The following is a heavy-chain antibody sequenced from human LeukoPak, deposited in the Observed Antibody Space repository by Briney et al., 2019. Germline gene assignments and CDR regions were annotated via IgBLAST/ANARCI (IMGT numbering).Heavy chain of an antibody. V-gene: IGHV3-23*01. CDR1: GFTFSSYA. J-gene: IGHJ6*02. CDR2: ISGSGGST. D-gene: IGHD1-26*01. CDR3: AREHSGSYYDYYGMDV. Sequence: GGSLRLSCAASGFTFSSYAMSWVRQAPGKGLEWVSAISGSGGSTYYADSVKGRFTISRDNAKNSLYLQMNSLRAEDTAVYYCAREHSGSYYDYYGMDVWGQGTTVTVSS.